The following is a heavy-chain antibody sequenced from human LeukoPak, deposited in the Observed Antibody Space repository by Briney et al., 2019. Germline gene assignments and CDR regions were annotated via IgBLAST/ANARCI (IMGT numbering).Heavy chain of an antibody. V-gene: IGHV4-4*07. D-gene: IGHD1-26*01. Sequence: SETLSLTCTVSGGSISRYYWSWIRQPAGKGLEWIGRVYTSGSTNYNPSLKSRVTMSVETSKSQFSLKLSSVTAADTAIYYRARGGEVGGTGSRFDYWGQGTLVTVSS. J-gene: IGHJ4*02. CDR3: ARGGEVGGTGSRFDY. CDR2: VYTSGST. CDR1: GGSISRYY.